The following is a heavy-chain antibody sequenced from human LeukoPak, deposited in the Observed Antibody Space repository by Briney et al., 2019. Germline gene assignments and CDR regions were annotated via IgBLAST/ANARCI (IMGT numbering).Heavy chain of an antibody. CDR1: GFTFSGYS. D-gene: IGHD3-3*01. CDR3: ARSDLRFLELLDY. CDR2: ISSSSNKI. V-gene: IGHV3-48*02. Sequence: PGGSLRLSCAASGFTFSGYSMNWVRQAPGKGLEWVSYISSSSNKIYYADSVKGRFTTSRDNAKNSLYLQMNSLRDEDTAVYYCARSDLRFLELLDYWGQGTLVTVSS. J-gene: IGHJ4*02.